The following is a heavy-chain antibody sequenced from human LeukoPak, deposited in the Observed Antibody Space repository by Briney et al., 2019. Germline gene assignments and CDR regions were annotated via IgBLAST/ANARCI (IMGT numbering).Heavy chain of an antibody. CDR3: STDTRVGAFDY. V-gene: IGHV1-24*01. CDR2: FDPEYGET. D-gene: IGHD1-26*01. CDR1: GYILPELF. J-gene: IGHJ4*02. Sequence: ASVNVTLQVSGYILPELFMHWVRQAPGRGRAGMGGFDPEYGETNYAQKFQGRVPMTDDTSTDTAYMELSSLRSEDTAVYYCSTDTRVGAFDYWGQGTLVTVSS.